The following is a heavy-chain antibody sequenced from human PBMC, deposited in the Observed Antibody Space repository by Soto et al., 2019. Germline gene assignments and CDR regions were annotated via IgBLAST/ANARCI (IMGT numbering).Heavy chain of an antibody. CDR2: IKSKTDGGTT. CDR1: GFTFSNAW. Sequence: GGSLRLSCAASGFTFSNAWMSWVRQAPGKGLEWVGRIKSKTDGGTTDYAAPVKGRFTISRDDSKNTLYLQMNSLKTEDTAVYYYTTDPTLYDILTAQKPGDDYWGQGTLVTVSS. CDR3: TTDPTLYDILTAQKPGDDY. V-gene: IGHV3-15*01. D-gene: IGHD3-9*01. J-gene: IGHJ4*02.